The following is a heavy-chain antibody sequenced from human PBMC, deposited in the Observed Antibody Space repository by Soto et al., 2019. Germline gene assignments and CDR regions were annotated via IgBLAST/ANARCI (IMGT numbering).Heavy chain of an antibody. J-gene: IGHJ3*02. CDR2: INHGGST. CDR3: ARGRVPSFLPSLDM. V-gene: IGHV4-34*01. D-gene: IGHD2-2*01. Sequence: WTWIRQPPGKGLEWIGEINHGGSTNHNPSLRSRVTISVDTSKNQFSLQLRSVTAADTAVYFCARGRVPSFLPSLDMWGQGTVVTVSP.